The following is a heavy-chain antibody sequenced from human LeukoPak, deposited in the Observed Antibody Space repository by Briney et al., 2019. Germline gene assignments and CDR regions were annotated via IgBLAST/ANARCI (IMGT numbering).Heavy chain of an antibody. CDR3: ARDQNYYDSSGYYDY. V-gene: IGHV1-8*01. CDR2: MNPNSGRT. D-gene: IGHD3-22*01. J-gene: IGHJ4*02. CDR1: GYTLTSYD. Sequence: ASVTVSRKASGYTLTSYDINWVRQDTGQGLEWMGWMNPNSGRTGYAQNFQGRITITRNTSISTAYMELSSLRSEDTAVYYCARDQNYYDSSGYYDYWGQGTLVTVSS.